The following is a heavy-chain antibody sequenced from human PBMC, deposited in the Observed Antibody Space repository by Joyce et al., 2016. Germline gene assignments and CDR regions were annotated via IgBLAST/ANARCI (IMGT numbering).Heavy chain of an antibody. J-gene: IGHJ3*01. CDR2: INPDTGDT. Sequence: QVNLVQSGAEVKKPGASVKVSCKASGYSFSDSYIHWVRQAPGKGLQWMGRINPDTGDTMYAQKFQGRVTLTRDTFISTVYMEVSRLRSDDTAVYFCARGPMPPYAFDVWGQGTLVTVST. CDR1: GYSFSDSY. V-gene: IGHV1-2*06. D-gene: IGHD2-2*01. CDR3: ARGPMPPYAFDV.